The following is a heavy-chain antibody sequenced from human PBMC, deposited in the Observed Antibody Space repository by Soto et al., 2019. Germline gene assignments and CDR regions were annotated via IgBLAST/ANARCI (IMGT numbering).Heavy chain of an antibody. CDR1: GGSISSGDYY. CDR3: ARHIRRDGYSYYFDY. CDR2: IYYSGST. D-gene: IGHD5-18*01. J-gene: IGHJ4*02. Sequence: SETLSLTCTVSGGSISSGDYYWSWIRQPPGKGLEWIGYIYYSGSTYYNPSLKSRVTISVDTSKNQFSLKLSSVTAADTAIYYCARHIRRDGYSYYFDYWGQGTLVTVS. V-gene: IGHV4-30-4*01.